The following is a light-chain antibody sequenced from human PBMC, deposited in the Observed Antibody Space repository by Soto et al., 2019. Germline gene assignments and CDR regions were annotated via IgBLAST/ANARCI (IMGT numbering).Light chain of an antibody. V-gene: IGLV2-14*01. CDR1: SSDVGAYSF. J-gene: IGLJ1*01. CDR2: DVN. Sequence: QSVLTQPPSASGSPGQSVTISCTGTSSDVGAYSFVSWYQQHPGKAPKLMIYDVNKRPSGVSYRFSGSKSGNTASLTVSGLQAEDEADYYCSSYTSSSTLDVFGTGTKVTVL. CDR3: SSYTSSSTLDV.